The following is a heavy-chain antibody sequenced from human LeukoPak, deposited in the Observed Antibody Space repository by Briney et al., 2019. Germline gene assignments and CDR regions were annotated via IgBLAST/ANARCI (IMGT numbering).Heavy chain of an antibody. CDR1: GDSINSLDL. Sequence: PSGTLSLTCTVSGDSINSLDLWSWVRQAPGKGLEWVANIKLDGSEKNYVDSVKGRFTISRDNTKNSLYLQMNSLRVEDTAVFYCARDQYDTWSRRGNFDSWGQGTLVIVSS. D-gene: IGHD3-3*01. CDR2: IKLDGSEK. CDR3: ARDQYDTWSRRGNFDS. J-gene: IGHJ4*02. V-gene: IGHV3-7*03.